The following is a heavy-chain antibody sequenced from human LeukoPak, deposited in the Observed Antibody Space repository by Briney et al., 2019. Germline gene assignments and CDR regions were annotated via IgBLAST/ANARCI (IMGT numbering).Heavy chain of an antibody. V-gene: IGHV4-34*03. CDR1: GGSFSGYY. CDR3: LAAAGGYYYYYMDV. Sequence: SETLSLTCAVYGGSFSGYYWSWIRQPPGKGLEWIGEIYHSGSTNYNPSLKSRVTISVDKSKNQFSLKLSSVTAADTAVYYCLAAAGGYYYYYMDVWGKGTTVTVSS. D-gene: IGHD6-13*01. J-gene: IGHJ6*03. CDR2: IYHSGST.